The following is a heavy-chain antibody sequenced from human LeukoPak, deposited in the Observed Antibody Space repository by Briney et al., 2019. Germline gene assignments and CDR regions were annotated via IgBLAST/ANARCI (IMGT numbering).Heavy chain of an antibody. CDR3: ARRYCSSPSCRATFNWFDP. CDR1: GDSIRSYY. D-gene: IGHD2-2*01. V-gene: IGHV4-59*08. Sequence: SETLSLTCTVSGDSIRSYYWSWIRQPPGKGLEWIGYIHYNGNTNYHPSLRSRVTISLDTSKNQFSLKLSSVTAADTAVYYCARRYCSSPSCRATFNWFDPWGQGTLVTVSS. CDR2: IHYNGNT. J-gene: IGHJ5*02.